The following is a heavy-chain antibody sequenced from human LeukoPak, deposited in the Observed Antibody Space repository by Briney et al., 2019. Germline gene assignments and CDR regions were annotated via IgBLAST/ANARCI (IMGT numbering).Heavy chain of an antibody. J-gene: IGHJ4*02. CDR3: ANHLACGNINCPPFDS. D-gene: IGHD2-21*01. CDR1: GFTFSDSG. Sequence: GGSLRLSCVGSGFTFSDSGMHWVRQAPGKGLEWVAIISDDGSNKYHADSLKGRFTISRDNARNSLYLQMNSLRAEDTAVYYCANHLACGNINCPPFDSWGQGTLVTVSS. CDR2: ISDDGSNK. V-gene: IGHV3-33*05.